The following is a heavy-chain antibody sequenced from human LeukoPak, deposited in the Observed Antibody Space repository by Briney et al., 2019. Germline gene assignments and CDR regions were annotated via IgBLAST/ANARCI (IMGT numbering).Heavy chain of an antibody. D-gene: IGHD3-10*01. CDR2: IYYSGST. CDR1: GGSISSYY. CDR3: ERGLGAYYFDY. V-gene: IGHV4-59*01. J-gene: IGHJ4*02. Sequence: SETLSLTCTVSGGSISSYYWSWIRQPPGKGLEWIGYIYYSGSTNYNPSLKSRVTISVDTSKNQFSLKLSSVTAADTAVYYCERGLGAYYFDYWGQGTLVTVSS.